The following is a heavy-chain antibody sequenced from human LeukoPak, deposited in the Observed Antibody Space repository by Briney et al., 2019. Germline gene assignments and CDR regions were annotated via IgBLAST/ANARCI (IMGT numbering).Heavy chain of an antibody. D-gene: IGHD3-9*01. Sequence: GGSLRLSCAASGFTFSSYAMSWVRQAPGKGLEWVSAISGSGGSTYYADSVKGRFTISRDNSKNTLYLQMSSLRAEDTAVYYCAKDEYDILTGYSSDYFDYWGQGTLVTVSS. CDR1: GFTFSSYA. J-gene: IGHJ4*02. CDR2: ISGSGGST. CDR3: AKDEYDILTGYSSDYFDY. V-gene: IGHV3-23*01.